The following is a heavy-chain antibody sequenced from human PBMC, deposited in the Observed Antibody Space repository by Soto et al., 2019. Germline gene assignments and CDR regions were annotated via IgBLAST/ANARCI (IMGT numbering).Heavy chain of an antibody. CDR3: ATQEVGGSYVYTFDP. Sequence: QLQLQESGPGLVKPSETLSLTCTVSGGSISSSSYYWGWIRQPPGKGLEWIGSIYYSGSTYYNPSLKSRVTIALDTSKTHFSLKLSSVTAADTAVYYCATQEVGGSYVYTFDPWGQGTLVTVSS. V-gene: IGHV4-39*02. CDR2: IYYSGST. D-gene: IGHD1-26*01. CDR1: GGSISSSSYY. J-gene: IGHJ5*02.